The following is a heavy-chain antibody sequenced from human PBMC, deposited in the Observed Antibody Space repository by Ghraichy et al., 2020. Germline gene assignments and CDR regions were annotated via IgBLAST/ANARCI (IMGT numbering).Heavy chain of an antibody. V-gene: IGHV3-21*01. CDR1: GFTFSSYS. Sequence: GGSLRLSCAASGFTFSSYSMNWVRQAPGKGLEWVSSISSSSSYIYYADSVKGRFTISRDNAKNSLYLQMNSLRAEDTAVYYCARSRIVVVPAAMDDYWGQRALVTVSS. D-gene: IGHD2-2*01. CDR3: ARSRIVVVPAAMDDY. J-gene: IGHJ4*02. CDR2: ISSSSSYI.